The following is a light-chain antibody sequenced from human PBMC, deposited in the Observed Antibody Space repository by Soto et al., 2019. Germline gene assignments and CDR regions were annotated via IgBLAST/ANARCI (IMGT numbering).Light chain of an antibody. V-gene: IGKV1-27*01. J-gene: IGKJ1*01. Sequence: DIQMTQSPSSLSASVGDGVTITCRASQGIDNYLAGFQQKPGKLPILPIYAASALQSEVPSRFSASGSGTDFTLTISSLQPEDVATYYCQKYSSAPPWTFGQGTKVDIK. CDR2: AAS. CDR3: QKYSSAPPWT. CDR1: QGIDNY.